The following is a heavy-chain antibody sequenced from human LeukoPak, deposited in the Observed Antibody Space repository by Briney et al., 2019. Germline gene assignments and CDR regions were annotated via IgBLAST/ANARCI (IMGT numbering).Heavy chain of an antibody. CDR3: ASVWQWLVLNALDI. CDR2: IGISGSPI. V-gene: IGHV3-11*04. D-gene: IGHD6-19*01. CDR1: GGSISSGGYS. J-gene: IGHJ3*02. Sequence: KPSQTLSLTCAVSGGSISSGGYSWSWIRQAPGKGLEWVSVIGISGSPIYYADSVKGRFTISRDNAKKSLYLQLNSLRAEDTAVYYCASVWQWLVLNALDIWGQGTMVTVSS.